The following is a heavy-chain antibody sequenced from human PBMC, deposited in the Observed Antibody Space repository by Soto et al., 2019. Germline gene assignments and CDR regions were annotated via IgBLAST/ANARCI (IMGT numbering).Heavy chain of an antibody. CDR3: AGGYCSGGSCPVYYFDY. Sequence: SVKVSCKASGGTFSSYAISWVRQAPGQGLEWMGGIIPIFGTANYAQKFQGRVTITADKSTSTAYMELSSLRSEDTAVYYCAGGYCSGGSCPVYYFDYWGQGALVTVSS. CDR1: GGTFSSYA. V-gene: IGHV1-69*06. D-gene: IGHD2-15*01. CDR2: IIPIFGTA. J-gene: IGHJ4*02.